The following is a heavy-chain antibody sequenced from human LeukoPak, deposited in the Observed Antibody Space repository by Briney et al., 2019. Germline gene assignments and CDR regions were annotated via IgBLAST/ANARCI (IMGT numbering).Heavy chain of an antibody. CDR3: ARGGGRSGPEKQNDAFDI. V-gene: IGHV4-39*07. CDR1: GGSISSSSYY. D-gene: IGHD3-3*01. CDR2: IYYSGST. Sequence: SETLSLTCTVSGGSISSSSYYWGWIRQPPGKGLEWIGSIYYSGSTYYNPSLKSRVTISVDTSKNQFSLKLSSVTAADTAVYYCARGGGRSGPEKQNDAFDIRGQGTMVTASS. J-gene: IGHJ3*02.